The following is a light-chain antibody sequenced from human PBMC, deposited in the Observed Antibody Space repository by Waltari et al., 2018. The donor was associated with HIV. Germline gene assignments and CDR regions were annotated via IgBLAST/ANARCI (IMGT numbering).Light chain of an antibody. V-gene: IGLV1-44*01. Sequence: QSVLTQPPSASGTPGQRVTISCSGSSPNIGSNVVNWYQQIPGTAPKLLIYNINQRPSGVPDRFSGSKSGTSASLDISGAQAGDEADYYCQVWDRSTDVVFGGGTKLTVL. CDR1: SPNIGSNV. CDR2: NIN. J-gene: IGLJ2*01. CDR3: QVWDRSTDVV.